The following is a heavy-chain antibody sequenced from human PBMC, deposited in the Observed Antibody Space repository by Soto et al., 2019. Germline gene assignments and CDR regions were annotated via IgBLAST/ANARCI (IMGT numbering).Heavy chain of an antibody. J-gene: IGHJ4*02. Sequence: QVQLIESGPGLVKSSETLSLTCTVSGDSVSISNYYWNWIRQPPGKGLEWIGSIYDSRNTNYNPSLKSRVTISADTSKNHFSLKLTSVTAADTAVYFCARAPGYYDSLDYWGQGALVSVSS. D-gene: IGHD3-22*01. CDR1: GDSVSISNYY. V-gene: IGHV4-61*03. CDR2: IYDSRNT. CDR3: ARAPGYYDSLDY.